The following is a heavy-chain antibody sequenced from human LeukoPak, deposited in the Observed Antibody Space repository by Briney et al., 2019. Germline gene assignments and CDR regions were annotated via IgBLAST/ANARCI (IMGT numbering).Heavy chain of an antibody. CDR3: ARDPSGSSGWFTPRYYYYGMDV. J-gene: IGHJ6*02. Sequence: SETLSLTCTVSGGSISSYYWSWIRQPPGKGLEWIGYIYYSGSTNYNPSLKSRVTISVDTSKNQFSLKLSSVTAADTAVYYCARDPSGSSGWFTPRYYYYGMDVWGQGTTVTVSS. CDR1: GGSISSYY. CDR2: IYYSGST. V-gene: IGHV4-59*01. D-gene: IGHD6-19*01.